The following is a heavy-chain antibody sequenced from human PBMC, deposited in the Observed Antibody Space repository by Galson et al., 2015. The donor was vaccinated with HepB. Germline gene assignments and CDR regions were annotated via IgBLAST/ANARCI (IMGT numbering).Heavy chain of an antibody. CDR2: IRSKANSYAT. V-gene: IGHV3-73*01. Sequence: SLRLSCAASGFTFSGSAMHWVRQASGKGLEWVGRIRSKANSYATAYAASVKGRFTISRDDSKNTAYLQMNSLKTEDTAVYYCTRPKAEALYYYDCSGYPPAGDDAFDIWGQGTMVTVSS. D-gene: IGHD3-22*01. CDR3: TRPKAEALYYYDCSGYPPAGDDAFDI. J-gene: IGHJ3*02. CDR1: GFTFSGSA.